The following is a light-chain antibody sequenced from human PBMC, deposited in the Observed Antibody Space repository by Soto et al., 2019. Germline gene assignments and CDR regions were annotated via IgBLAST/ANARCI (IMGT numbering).Light chain of an antibody. CDR2: GAS. CDR3: QQYGSSPPYT. V-gene: IGKV3-20*01. Sequence: EIVLTQSPGTLSLSPGERATLFCRASQSVSRNYLAWYQQKPGQAPRLLIYGASNRATDIPDRFSGSGSVTDFTLTISRLEPEDFAVYYCQQYGSSPPYTFGQGTKLEIK. CDR1: QSVSRNY. J-gene: IGKJ2*01.